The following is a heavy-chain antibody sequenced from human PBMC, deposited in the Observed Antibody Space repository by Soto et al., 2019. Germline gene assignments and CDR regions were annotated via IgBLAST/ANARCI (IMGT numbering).Heavy chain of an antibody. J-gene: IGHJ4*02. Sequence: QVQLQHWGAGLLKPSETLSLTCAVYGGSFSGSYWSWIRQPPGKGLEWIGEINDSGSINYKPSLSSRVAISVDTSRNQFSLRLSSVTAADTALYYCVTGRGPENYWGQGTLVTVSS. CDR3: VTGRGPENY. V-gene: IGHV4-34*02. CDR1: GGSFSGSY. D-gene: IGHD3-10*01. CDR2: INDSGSI.